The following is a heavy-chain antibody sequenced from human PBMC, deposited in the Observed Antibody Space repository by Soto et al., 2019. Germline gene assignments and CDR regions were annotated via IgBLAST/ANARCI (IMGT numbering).Heavy chain of an antibody. CDR2: IRSKAYGGTT. V-gene: IGHV3-49*03. Sequence: PGGSLRLSCTASGFTFGDYAMSWFRQAPGKGLEWVGFIRSKAYGGTTEYAASVKGRFTISRDDSKSIAYLQMNSLKTEDTAVYYCTRDAPLAYLYYYYYYGMDVWGQGTTVTVSS. CDR3: TRDAPLAYLYYYYYYGMDV. J-gene: IGHJ6*02. D-gene: IGHD1-26*01. CDR1: GFTFGDYA.